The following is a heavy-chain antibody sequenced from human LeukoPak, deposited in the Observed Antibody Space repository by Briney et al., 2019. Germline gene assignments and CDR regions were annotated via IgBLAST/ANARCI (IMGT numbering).Heavy chain of an antibody. CDR2: ISGSGGST. J-gene: IGHJ4*02. Sequence: GGSLRLSCAASGFTFSNAWMSWVRQAPGKGLEWVSAISGSGGSTYYADSVKGRFTISRDNSKNTLYLQMNSLRAEDTAVYYCAKGVILGGYYWGQGTLVTVSS. V-gene: IGHV3-23*01. CDR1: GFTFSNAW. CDR3: AKGVILGGYY. D-gene: IGHD3-3*01.